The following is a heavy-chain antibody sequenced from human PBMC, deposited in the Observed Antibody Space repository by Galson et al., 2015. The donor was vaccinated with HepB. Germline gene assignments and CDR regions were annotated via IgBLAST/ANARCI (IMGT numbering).Heavy chain of an antibody. CDR2: ISAYNGNT. CDR3: ARDMDSSSWYPLSFDY. Sequence: SVKVSCKASGYTFTSYGISWVRQAPGQGLEWMGWISAYNGNTNYAQKLQGRVTMTTDTSTSTAYMELRSLRSDDTAVYYCARDMDSSSWYPLSFDYWGQGTLVTVSS. D-gene: IGHD6-13*01. J-gene: IGHJ4*02. V-gene: IGHV1-18*04. CDR1: GYTFTSYG.